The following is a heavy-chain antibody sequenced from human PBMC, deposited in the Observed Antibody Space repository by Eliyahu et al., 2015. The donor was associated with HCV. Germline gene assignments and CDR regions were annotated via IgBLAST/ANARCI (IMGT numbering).Heavy chain of an antibody. J-gene: IGHJ6*02. CDR3: AKVMGTKHYYYYGMDV. CDR2: ISGSGGST. V-gene: IGHV3-23*01. CDR1: GFTXSSYA. Sequence: EVQLLESGGGLVQPGGSLRLSCAASGFTXSSYAMSWVRQAPGKGLEWVSAISGSGGSTYYADSVKGRFTISRDNSKNTLYLQMNSLRAEDTAVYYCAKVMGTKHYYYYGMDVWGQGTTVTVSS.